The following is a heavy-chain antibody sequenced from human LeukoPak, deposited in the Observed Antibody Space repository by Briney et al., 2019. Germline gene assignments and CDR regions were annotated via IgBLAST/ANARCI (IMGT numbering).Heavy chain of an antibody. V-gene: IGHV4-59*08. J-gene: IGHJ3*02. CDR3: AGQGSGGRAFDI. CDR2: IYSSGGT. Sequence: SETLSLTCIVSGGSISSYYWSWIRQPPGKGLEWIGYIYSSGGTKSNPPLKSRVTLTVDTSKSQFSLKMTSVTAADTAVYYCAGQGSGGRAFDIWGQGTMVTVSS. CDR1: GGSISSYY. D-gene: IGHD1-26*01.